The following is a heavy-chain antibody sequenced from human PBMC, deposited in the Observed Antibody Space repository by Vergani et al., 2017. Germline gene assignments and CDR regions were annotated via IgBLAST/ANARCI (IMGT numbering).Heavy chain of an antibody. CDR3: ARDRGVGYYYGSGSYEYNWFDP. D-gene: IGHD3-10*01. J-gene: IGHJ5*02. CDR1: GYTFTSSG. Sequence: QVQLVQSGAEVKKPGASVKVSCKASGYTFTSSGISWVRQAPGQGLEWMGWISAYNGNTNYAQKLQGRVTMPTDTSTSTAYMELRSLRSDDTAVYYWARDRGVGYYYGSGSYEYNWFDPWGQGTLVTVSS. CDR2: ISAYNGNT. V-gene: IGHV1-18*04.